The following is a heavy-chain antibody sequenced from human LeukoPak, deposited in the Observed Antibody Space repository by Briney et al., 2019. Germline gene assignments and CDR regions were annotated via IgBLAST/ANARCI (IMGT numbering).Heavy chain of an antibody. CDR1: GGSISSYY. D-gene: IGHD6-13*01. CDR3: ARVPTGYSSSWYNYYYGMDV. J-gene: IGHJ6*02. V-gene: IGHV4-59*01. CDR2: IYYSGST. Sequence: PSETLSLTCTVSGGSISSYYWSWIRQPPGKGLEWIGYIYYSGSTNYNPSLKSRVTISVDTSKNQFSLKLSSVTAADTAVYYCARVPTGYSSSWYNYYYGMDVWGQGTTVTVSS.